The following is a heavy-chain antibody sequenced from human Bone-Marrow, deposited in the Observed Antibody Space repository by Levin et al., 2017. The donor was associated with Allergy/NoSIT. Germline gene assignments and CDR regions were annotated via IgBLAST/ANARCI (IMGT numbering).Heavy chain of an antibody. CDR1: GFTFSDYA. V-gene: IGHV3-30*09. D-gene: IGHD1-1*01. Sequence: GGSLRLSCVGSGFTFSDYAMDWVRQAPGRGLEWVALISFDGNTTYYAESVQGRFAISRDDSKNTLYLQMNSLRPEDAAVYFCARLRHSYHNSGDYYAMAVWGRGTTVT. CDR3: ARLRHSYHNSGDYYAMAV. J-gene: IGHJ6*02. CDR2: ISFDGNTT.